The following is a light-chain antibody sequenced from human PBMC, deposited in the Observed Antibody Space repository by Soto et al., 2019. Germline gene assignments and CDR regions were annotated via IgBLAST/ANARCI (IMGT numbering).Light chain of an antibody. V-gene: IGKV1-27*01. CDR3: QQYETYLKT. CDR2: AAS. Sequence: DIQVTQSLSSLSASLGDRVTITCRASRSISNYLDWYQQKPGKVPKLLIYAASTLQSGVPSRFSGSGSGTEFTLTISRVQPEDFATYYCQQYETYLKTFGQGTKVDI. CDR1: RSISNY. J-gene: IGKJ1*01.